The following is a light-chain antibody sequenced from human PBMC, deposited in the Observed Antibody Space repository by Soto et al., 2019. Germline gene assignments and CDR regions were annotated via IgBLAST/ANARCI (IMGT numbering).Light chain of an antibody. V-gene: IGLV2-14*01. CDR2: NVN. CDR3: LSHTTSRTYV. Sequence: QSALTQPPSASGSPGQAVTISCTGTSSDIGGYDFVSWYQVRPGEAPQLIIYNVNNRPSGVSYRFSGSKSGNTASLTISRLQTEDEADYYCLSHTTSRTYVFGPGTKVTV. J-gene: IGLJ1*01. CDR1: SSDIGGYDF.